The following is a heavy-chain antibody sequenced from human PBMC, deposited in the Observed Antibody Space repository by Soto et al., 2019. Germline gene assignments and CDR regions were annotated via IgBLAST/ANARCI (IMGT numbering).Heavy chain of an antibody. J-gene: IGHJ4*02. CDR2: TSTFNGEA. V-gene: IGHV1-18*01. CDR1: GYSFTSTG. CDR3: ARDLDGSGSYFTGY. D-gene: IGHD3-10*01. Sequence: QVQLVQSGAEVKRPGASVKVSCKASGYSFTSTGISWVRQAPGQGPEWVGWTSTFNGEAKYAQKLQGRVTMTTDTSTSTADMELRSLTSDDTAVYYCARDLDGSGSYFTGYWGQGTLVTVAS.